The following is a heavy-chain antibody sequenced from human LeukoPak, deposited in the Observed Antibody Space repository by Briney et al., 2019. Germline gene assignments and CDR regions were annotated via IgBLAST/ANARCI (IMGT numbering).Heavy chain of an antibody. CDR3: ARDRGRYYYDSSAYEGFDP. J-gene: IGHJ5*02. D-gene: IGHD3-22*01. CDR1: GYTFTTYA. V-gene: IGHV7-4-1*02. CDR2: LNTDTGNP. Sequence: ASVKVSCKASGYTFTTYAMHWVRQAPGQGLEWMGWLNTDTGNPTYAQGFTGRFVFSLDTSVSTAYLQISSLKVEDTAVYYCARDRGRYYYDSSAYEGFDPWGQGTLVTVSS.